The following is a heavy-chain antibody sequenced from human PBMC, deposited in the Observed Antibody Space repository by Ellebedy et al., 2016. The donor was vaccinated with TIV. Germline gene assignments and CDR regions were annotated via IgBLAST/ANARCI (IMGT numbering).Heavy chain of an antibody. CDR1: GDSITSGGYY. D-gene: IGHD6-19*01. V-gene: IGHV4-39*01. J-gene: IGHJ5*02. CDR3: ARHAMAVAPWFDP. Sequence: SETLSLTCTVSGDSITSGGYYWSWVRQHPGRGLEWIGHSSYSGTSFYNPSLKSRLTISVDTSKNQLSLRLTSVTAADTAVYYCARHAMAVAPWFDPWGQGTLVTVSS. CDR2: SSYSGTS.